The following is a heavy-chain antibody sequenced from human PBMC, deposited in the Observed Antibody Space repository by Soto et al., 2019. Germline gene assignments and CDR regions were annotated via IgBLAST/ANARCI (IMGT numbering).Heavy chain of an antibody. CDR3: ARAPGYCTKGACYHYGMDV. V-gene: IGHV3-21*01. D-gene: IGHD2-8*01. CDR2: ISGSSSYI. Sequence: GGSLRLSCAASGFTFSSYAMSWVRQAPGKGLEWVSAISGSSSYIYYADSVKGRFTISRDNAKNSLYLQMNSLRAEDTAVYYCARAPGYCTKGACYHYGMDVWGQGTTVTVSS. J-gene: IGHJ6*02. CDR1: GFTFSSYA.